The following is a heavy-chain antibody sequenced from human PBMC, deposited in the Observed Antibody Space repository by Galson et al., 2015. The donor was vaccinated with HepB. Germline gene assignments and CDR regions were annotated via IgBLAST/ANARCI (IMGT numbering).Heavy chain of an antibody. D-gene: IGHD6-13*01. V-gene: IGHV3-21*01. CDR3: ARVAPGCFSGGGY. CDR2: ISSSSSYI. Sequence: SLRLSCAASGFTFSSYSMNWVRQAPGKGLEWVSSISSSSSYIYYADSVKGRFTISRDNAKNSLYLQMNSLRAEDTAVHYCARVAPGCFSGGGYWGQGTLVTVSS. CDR1: GFTFSSYS. J-gene: IGHJ4*02.